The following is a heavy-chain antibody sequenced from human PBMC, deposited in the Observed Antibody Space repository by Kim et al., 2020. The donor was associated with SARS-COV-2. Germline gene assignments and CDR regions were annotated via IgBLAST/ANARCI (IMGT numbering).Heavy chain of an antibody. J-gene: IGHJ4*02. V-gene: IGHV3-23*01. D-gene: IGHD3-22*01. Sequence: SGKGRCTISRDNTKNRMYLQMNNVRVEDTDVYYCAKFGSHFYDSSAYYFDNWGQGTLVTVSS. CDR3: AKFGSHFYDSSAYYFDN.